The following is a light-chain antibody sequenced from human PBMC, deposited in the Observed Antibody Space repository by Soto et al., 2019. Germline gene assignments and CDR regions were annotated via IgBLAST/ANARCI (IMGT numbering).Light chain of an antibody. CDR2: EVS. CDR3: SSYTSISTLYV. Sequence: SALTQPASVSGSPGQSITISCTGTSIDVGGYNYVSWYQHHPGKAPKLMIYEVSNRPSGVSYRFSGSKSGNTASLTISGLQAEDEADYYCSSYTSISTLYVFGTGTKVTVL. V-gene: IGLV2-14*01. J-gene: IGLJ1*01. CDR1: SIDVGGYNY.